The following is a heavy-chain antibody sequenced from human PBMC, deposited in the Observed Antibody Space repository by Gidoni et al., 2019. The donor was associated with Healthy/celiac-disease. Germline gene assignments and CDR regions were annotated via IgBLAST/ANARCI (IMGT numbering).Heavy chain of an antibody. CDR2: ISYDGSNK. D-gene: IGHD2-15*01. CDR3: AKGEIVVVVAATLDY. Sequence: GLEWVAVISYDGSNKYYADSVKGRFTISRDNSKNTLYLQMNSLRAEDTAVYYCAKGEIVVVVAATLDYWGQGTLVTVSS. V-gene: IGHV3-30*18. J-gene: IGHJ4*02.